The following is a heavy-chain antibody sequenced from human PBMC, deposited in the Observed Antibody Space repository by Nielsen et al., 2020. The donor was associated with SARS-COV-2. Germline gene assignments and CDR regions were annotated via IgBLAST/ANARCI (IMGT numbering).Heavy chain of an antibody. CDR2: VYYIGST. D-gene: IGHD3-10*01. CDR3: ARGWRSAELLPLEY. CDR1: GGSISGYY. J-gene: IGHJ4*02. Sequence: SETLSLTCTVSGGSISGYYWSWTRQPPGKGLEWIGHVYYIGSTTYNPSLRSRATISVDTAENRFSLRLTSVTAADTAVYYCARGWRSAELLPLEYWGQGTPVTVSS. V-gene: IGHV4-59*13.